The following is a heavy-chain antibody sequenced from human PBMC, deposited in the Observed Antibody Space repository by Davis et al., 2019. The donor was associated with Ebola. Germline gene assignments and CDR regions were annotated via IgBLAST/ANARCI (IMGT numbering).Heavy chain of an antibody. Sequence: GGSLRPSCAASGFTFSGSAMHWVRQASGKGLEWVGRIRSKANSYATAYAASVKGRFTISRDDSKNTAYLQMNSLKTEDTAVYYCTTTVTLSNSAPLMDVWGQGTTVTVSS. J-gene: IGHJ6*02. D-gene: IGHD4-11*01. CDR1: GFTFSGSA. CDR3: TTTVTLSNSAPLMDV. V-gene: IGHV3-73*01. CDR2: IRSKANSYAT.